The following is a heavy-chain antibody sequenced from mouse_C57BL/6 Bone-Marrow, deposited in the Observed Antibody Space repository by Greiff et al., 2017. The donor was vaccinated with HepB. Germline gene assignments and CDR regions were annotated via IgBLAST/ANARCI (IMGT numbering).Heavy chain of an antibody. CDR2: INSDGGST. V-gene: IGHV5-2*01. CDR3: ARHGGYDGRNWYFDV. Sequence: EVKLMESGGGLVQPGESLKLSCESNEYEFPSHDMSWVRKTPEKRLELVAAINSDGGSTYYPDTMERRFIISRDNTKKTLYLQMSRLRSEDTALYYCARHGGYDGRNWYFDVWGTGTTVTVSS. J-gene: IGHJ1*03. D-gene: IGHD2-2*01. CDR1: EYEFPSHD.